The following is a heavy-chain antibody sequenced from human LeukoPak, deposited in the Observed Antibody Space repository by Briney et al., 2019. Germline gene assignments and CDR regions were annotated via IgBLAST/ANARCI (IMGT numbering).Heavy chain of an antibody. Sequence: MTGESLKISCKGSGYSFTNYWIAWVRQLPGKGLEWMGIIYPGDSDTRYSPSFQGQVTISADKSLSTSYLQWSSLKASDTAIYYCARPSQVVVGSSVGLLDYWGQGTLVTVSS. D-gene: IGHD3-22*01. CDR1: GYSFTNYW. J-gene: IGHJ4*02. CDR3: ARPSQVVVGSSVGLLDY. CDR2: IYPGDSDT. V-gene: IGHV5-51*01.